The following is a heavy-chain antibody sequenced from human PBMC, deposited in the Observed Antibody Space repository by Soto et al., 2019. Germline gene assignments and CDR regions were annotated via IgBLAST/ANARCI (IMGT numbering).Heavy chain of an antibody. J-gene: IGHJ4*02. Sequence: QLQLQESGSGLVKPSQTLSLTCAVSGGSISSGGYSWSWIRQPPGKGLEWIGYIYHSGSTYYNPSLKRRVTISVDRSKNQGALKLSSVTAADTAVYYCASSNYDSPIPLDYWGQGTLVTVSS. CDR2: IYHSGST. V-gene: IGHV4-30-2*01. CDR3: ASSNYDSPIPLDY. D-gene: IGHD3-22*01. CDR1: GGSISSGGYS.